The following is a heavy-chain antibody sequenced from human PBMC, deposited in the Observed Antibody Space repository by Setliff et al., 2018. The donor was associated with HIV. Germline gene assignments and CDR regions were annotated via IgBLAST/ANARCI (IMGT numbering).Heavy chain of an antibody. J-gene: IGHJ5*02. CDR2: IYYDGST. D-gene: IGHD3-22*01. Sequence: SETLSLTCTISGGSISLHYWSWIRQPPGKGLEWIGTIYYDGSTIYDPSLKSRVTISIDTSKNQFSLSLTSVTDADTAVYYCASRIYYYDTYRVLREEGFDPWGQGTLVTVSS. CDR1: GGSISLHY. V-gene: IGHV4-59*08. CDR3: ASRIYYYDTYRVLREEGFDP.